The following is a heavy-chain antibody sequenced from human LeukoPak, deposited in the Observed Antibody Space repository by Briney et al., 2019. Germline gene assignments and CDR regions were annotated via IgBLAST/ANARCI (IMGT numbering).Heavy chain of an antibody. CDR2: MNPNSGNT. CDR3: ARLRKQWLVLYYYYYMDV. D-gene: IGHD6-19*01. V-gene: IGHV1-8*01. Sequence: ASVKVSCKASGYTFTSYDINWVRQATGQGLEWMGWMNPNSGNTGYAQKFQGRVTMTRNTSISTAYMELSSLRSEDTAVYYCARLRKQWLVLYYYYYMDVWGKGTTVTISS. CDR1: GYTFTSYD. J-gene: IGHJ6*03.